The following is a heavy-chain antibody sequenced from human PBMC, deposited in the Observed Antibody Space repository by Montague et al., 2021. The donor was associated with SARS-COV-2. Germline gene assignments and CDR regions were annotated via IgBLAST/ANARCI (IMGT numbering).Heavy chain of an antibody. CDR2: ISSSISFR. Sequence: SLRLSCAASGFTVSDYYLSWIRQAPGKGLEWVSYISSSISFRNYSYSXXVRFTISRDNAKNSLYLQMNSLRAEDTAVYFCGRARITFFGVVIGPLDYWGQGTLVTVSS. V-gene: IGHV3-11*05. D-gene: IGHD3-3*01. CDR3: GRARITFFGVVIGPLDY. J-gene: IGHJ4*02. CDR1: GFTVSDYY.